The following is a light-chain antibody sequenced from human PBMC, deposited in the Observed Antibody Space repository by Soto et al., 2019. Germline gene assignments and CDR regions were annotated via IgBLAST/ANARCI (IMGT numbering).Light chain of an antibody. CDR1: QSVSSSY. Sequence: EIVLTQSPATLSLSPGERATLSCRASQSVSSSYLAWYQQKPGQAPRLLIYGASSRATGIPDRFSGNGSGADFTLTISSLEPEDFALYYCQQHINWPLTFGGGTKVDIK. CDR3: QQHINWPLT. CDR2: GAS. J-gene: IGKJ4*01. V-gene: IGKV3D-20*02.